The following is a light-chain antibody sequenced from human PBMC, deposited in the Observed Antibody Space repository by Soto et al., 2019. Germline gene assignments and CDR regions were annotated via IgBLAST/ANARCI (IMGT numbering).Light chain of an antibody. CDR2: SNN. Sequence: QSVLTQPPSASGTPGQRVTISCSGSSSNVGSNTVNWYQQLPGTAPKLLIFSNNQRPSGVPDRFSGSKSGSSASLAISGLQSEDEADYYCAAWDDGLNAVLFGGGTKLTV. V-gene: IGLV1-44*01. CDR3: AAWDDGLNAVL. J-gene: IGLJ2*01. CDR1: SSNVGSNT.